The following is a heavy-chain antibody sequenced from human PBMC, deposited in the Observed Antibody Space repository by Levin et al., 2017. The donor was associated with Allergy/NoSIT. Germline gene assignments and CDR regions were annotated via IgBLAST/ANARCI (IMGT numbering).Heavy chain of an antibody. CDR1: GGSFSGYY. Sequence: PSETLSLTCAVYGGSFSGYYWSWIRQPPGKGLEWIGEINHSGSTNYNPSLKSRVTISVDTSKNQFSLKLSSVTAADTAVYYCARGLGVTRRRYCSSTSCKGSPGIDYWGQGTLVTVSS. D-gene: IGHD2-2*01. CDR3: ARGLGVTRRRYCSSTSCKGSPGIDY. V-gene: IGHV4-34*01. J-gene: IGHJ4*02. CDR2: INHSGST.